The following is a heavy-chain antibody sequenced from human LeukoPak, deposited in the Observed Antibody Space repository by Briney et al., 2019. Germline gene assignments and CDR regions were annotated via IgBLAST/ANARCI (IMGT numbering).Heavy chain of an antibody. V-gene: IGHV4-38-2*02. CDR1: GYSISSGYY. J-gene: IGHJ5*02. D-gene: IGHD3-3*02. Sequence: KPSETLSLTCTVSGYSISSGYYWGWIRQPPGKGLEWFGSIYHTGTTYSNPSHKSRVIIRVDTSKNHFSLKLSSVTAADTAVYDCARGWSILRGGDWFDPGGQGTLVTVSS. CDR3: ARGWSILRGGDWFDP. CDR2: IYHTGTT.